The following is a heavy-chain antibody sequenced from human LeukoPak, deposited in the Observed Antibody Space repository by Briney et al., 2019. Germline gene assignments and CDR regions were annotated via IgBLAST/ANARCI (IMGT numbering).Heavy chain of an antibody. D-gene: IGHD6-19*01. V-gene: IGHV2-5*02. CDR3: AQAEGYSSGWYYFDY. Sequence: SGHTLVNPTQTLTLTCTFSGSSLSTSGVGVGWIRQPPGQALEWLALIYWDDDKRYSPSLKSRLTITKDTSKNQVVLTMTNMDPVDTATYYCAQAEGYSSGWYYFDYWGQGTLVTVSS. J-gene: IGHJ4*02. CDR2: IYWDDDK. CDR1: GSSLSTSGVG.